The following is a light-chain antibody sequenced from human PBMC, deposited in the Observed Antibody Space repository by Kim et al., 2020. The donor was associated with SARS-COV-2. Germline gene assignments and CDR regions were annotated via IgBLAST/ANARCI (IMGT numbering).Light chain of an antibody. CDR1: SGHSSYA. Sequence: QLVLTQSPSASASLGASVKLTCTLSSGHSSYAIAWHQQQPEKGPRYLMKVNSDGSHSKGDGIPDRFSGSSSGTERYLTISSLQSEDEADYYCLTWGTGIQVFGGGTQLTVL. CDR2: VNSDGSH. V-gene: IGLV4-69*01. J-gene: IGLJ2*01. CDR3: LTWGTGIQV.